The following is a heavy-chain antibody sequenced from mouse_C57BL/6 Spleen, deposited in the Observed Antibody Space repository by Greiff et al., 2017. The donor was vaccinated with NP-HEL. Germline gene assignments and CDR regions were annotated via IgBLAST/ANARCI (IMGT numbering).Heavy chain of an antibody. CDR2: IYPGDGDT. D-gene: IGHD3-2*02. CDR3: AREETAQATYYFDY. Sequence: QVQLKQSGAELVKPGASVKISCKASGYAFSSYWMNWVKQRPGKGLEWIGQIYPGDGDTNYNGKFKGKATLTADKSSSTAYMQLSSLTSEDSAVYFCAREETAQATYYFDYWGQGTTLTVSS. J-gene: IGHJ2*01. V-gene: IGHV1-80*01. CDR1: GYAFSSYW.